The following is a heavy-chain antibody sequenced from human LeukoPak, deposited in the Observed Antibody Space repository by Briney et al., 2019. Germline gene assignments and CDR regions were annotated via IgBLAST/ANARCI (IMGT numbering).Heavy chain of an antibody. Sequence: PSETLSLTCAVYGGSFSGYYWSWIRQPPGKGLEWIGEINHSGSTNYNPSLKSRVTISVDTSKNQLSLKLSSVTAADTAVYYCARVKPSIAIFGVVTPNWFDPWGQGTLVTVSS. V-gene: IGHV4-34*01. D-gene: IGHD3-3*01. CDR1: GGSFSGYY. J-gene: IGHJ5*02. CDR3: ARVKPSIAIFGVVTPNWFDP. CDR2: INHSGST.